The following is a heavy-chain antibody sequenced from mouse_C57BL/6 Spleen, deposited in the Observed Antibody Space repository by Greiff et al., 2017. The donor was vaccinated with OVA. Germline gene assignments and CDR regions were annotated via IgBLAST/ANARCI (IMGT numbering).Heavy chain of an antibody. CDR1: GYTFTSYW. V-gene: IGHV1-50*01. CDR2: IDPSDSYT. Sequence: VQLQQPGAELVKPGASVKLSCKASGYTFTSYWMQWVKQRPGQGLEWIGEIDPSDSYTNYNQKFKGKATLTVDTSSSTAYMQLSSLTSEDSAVYYCARHSPFDYWGQGTTLTVSS. CDR3: ARHSPFDY. J-gene: IGHJ2*01.